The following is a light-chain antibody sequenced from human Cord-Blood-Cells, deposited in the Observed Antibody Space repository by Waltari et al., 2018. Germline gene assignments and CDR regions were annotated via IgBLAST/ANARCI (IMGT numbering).Light chain of an antibody. CDR2: RNN. Sequence: QSVLTQPPSASGTPGQRVTISCSGSSPNIGSNYVNWYQPLPGTAPKLLIYRNNQRPSGVPDRFSGSKSGTSASLAISGLRSEDEADYYCAAWDDSLSGWVFGGGTKLTVL. CDR3: AAWDDSLSGWV. V-gene: IGLV1-47*01. CDR1: SPNIGSNY. J-gene: IGLJ3*02.